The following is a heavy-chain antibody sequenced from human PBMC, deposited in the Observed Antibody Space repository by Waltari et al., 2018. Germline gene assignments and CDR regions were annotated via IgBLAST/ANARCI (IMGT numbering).Heavy chain of an antibody. D-gene: IGHD6-19*01. Sequence: EVQLVESGGGLVHPGGSLKLSCAASGFTFSASVMHWVRQASGKGLEWVGRIRGKPDNYATAHAASVKGRFAISRDDSKNTTYLQMNNLKTEDTAVYYCTSLSSGPFGYWGQGTLVTVSS. CDR1: GFTFSASV. CDR3: TSLSSGPFGY. V-gene: IGHV3-73*01. J-gene: IGHJ4*02. CDR2: IRGKPDNYAT.